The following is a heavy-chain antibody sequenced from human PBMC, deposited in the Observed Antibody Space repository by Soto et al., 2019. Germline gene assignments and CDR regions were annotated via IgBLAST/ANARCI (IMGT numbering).Heavy chain of an antibody. CDR3: ARGVDTAMVLSYYFDY. CDR2: IYYSGST. J-gene: IGHJ4*02. Sequence: KPSETLSLTCTVSGGSISSGGYYWSWIRQHPGKGLEWIGYIYYSGSTYYNPSLKSRVTISVDTSKNQFSLKLSSVTAADTAVYYCARGVDTAMVLSYYFDYWGQGTLVTVSS. V-gene: IGHV4-31*03. CDR1: GGSISSGGYY. D-gene: IGHD5-18*01.